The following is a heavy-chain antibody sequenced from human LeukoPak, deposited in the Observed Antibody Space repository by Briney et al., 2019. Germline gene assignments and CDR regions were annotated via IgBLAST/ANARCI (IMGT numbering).Heavy chain of an antibody. CDR2: IYYSGST. D-gene: IGHD3-22*01. Sequence: SETLSLTCTVSGGSISSYYWSWIRQPPGKGLEWIGYIYYSGSTNYNPSLKSRVTISLDTSKNQFSLKLSSVTAADTAVYYCASTNYYDSSGYYYFDYWGQGTLVTVSS. J-gene: IGHJ4*02. V-gene: IGHV4-59*08. CDR1: GGSISSYY. CDR3: ASTNYYDSSGYYYFDY.